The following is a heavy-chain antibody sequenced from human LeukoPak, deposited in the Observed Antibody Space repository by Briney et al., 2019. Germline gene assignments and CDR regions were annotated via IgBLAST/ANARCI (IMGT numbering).Heavy chain of an antibody. V-gene: IGHV4-4*07. CDR1: RGSTGTYY. CDR2: IYPSGNT. J-gene: IGHJ3*02. Sequence: PSETLSLTCTVSRGSTGTYYWSWIRQPAGKGLEWIGRIYPSGNTNFNPSLMSRVTMSIDTSKNQFSLKLSSVTAADTAVYYCARDGPLPDYGDSQGDAFDIWGQGTMVTVSS. CDR3: ARDGPLPDYGDSQGDAFDI. D-gene: IGHD4-17*01.